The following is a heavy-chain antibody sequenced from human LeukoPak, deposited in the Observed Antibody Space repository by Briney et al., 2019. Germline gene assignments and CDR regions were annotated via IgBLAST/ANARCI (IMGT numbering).Heavy chain of an antibody. V-gene: IGHV5-51*01. CDR1: GYSFTSYW. D-gene: IGHD1-1*01. CDR2: IYPGDSDT. J-gene: IGHJ5*02. CDR3: ARSGHNWNDGGNWFDP. Sequence: GESLKISCKSSGYSFTSYWIGWVRQMPGKGLEWMGIIYPGDSDTRYSPSFQGQVTISADKSISTAYLQWSSLKASDTAMYYCARSGHNWNDGGNWFDPWGQGTLVTVSS.